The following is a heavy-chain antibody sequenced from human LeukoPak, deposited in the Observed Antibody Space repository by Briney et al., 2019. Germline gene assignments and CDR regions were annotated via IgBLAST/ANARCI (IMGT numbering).Heavy chain of an antibody. V-gene: IGHV3-30*19. Sequence: GGSLRLSCAASGFTFSDYGMYWVRQAPGKGLEWVAVISYDGSNKYYADSVKGRFTISRDNSKNTLYLQMNSLRAEDTAVYYCASRDQAAAGTDYWGQGTLVTVSS. J-gene: IGHJ4*02. CDR1: GFTFSDYG. CDR2: ISYDGSNK. D-gene: IGHD6-13*01. CDR3: ASRDQAAAGTDY.